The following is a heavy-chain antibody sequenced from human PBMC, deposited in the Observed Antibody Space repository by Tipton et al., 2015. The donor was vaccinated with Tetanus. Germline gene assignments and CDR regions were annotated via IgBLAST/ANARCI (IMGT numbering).Heavy chain of an antibody. J-gene: IGHJ3*02. Sequence: SLRLSCAVSGFTFSSYAMTWVRQAPGKGLEWVSGISGSGGSTYYADSVKGRFTISRDNSQNTLYLQMNSLRAEDTAVYYCAKDRYYDSTGWDASDIWGRGTMVTVSS. CDR3: AKDRYYDSTGWDASDI. V-gene: IGHV3-23*01. CDR2: ISGSGGST. CDR1: GFTFSSYA. D-gene: IGHD3-22*01.